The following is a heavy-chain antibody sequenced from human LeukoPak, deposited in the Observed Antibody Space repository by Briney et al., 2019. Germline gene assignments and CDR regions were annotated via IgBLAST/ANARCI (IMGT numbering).Heavy chain of an antibody. CDR2: IISFFGAA. D-gene: IGHD3-9*01. CDR1: GYTFTSYY. Sequence: ASVKVSCKASGYTFTSYYMHWVRQAPGQGLEWMGGIISFFGAAHYIQKFQGRLTITADESTSTAYMELSSLTSEDTAVYYCTRDPSVDYDLLSHWFDPWGQGTLVTVSS. V-gene: IGHV1-69*13. J-gene: IGHJ5*02. CDR3: TRDPSVDYDLLSHWFDP.